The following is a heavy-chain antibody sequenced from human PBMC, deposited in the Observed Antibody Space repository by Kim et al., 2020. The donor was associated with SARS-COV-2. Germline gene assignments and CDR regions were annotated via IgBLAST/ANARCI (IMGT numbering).Heavy chain of an antibody. CDR2: IKEDGSEK. J-gene: IGHJ4*02. D-gene: IGHD6-19*01. CDR1: GFTFSSYW. V-gene: IGHV3-7*01. Sequence: GGSLRLSCAASGFTFSSYWMTWVRQAPGKGLEWVANIKEDGSEKYYVDSVKGRFTISRDNAKNSLYLQMNSLRAEDTAVYYCARVPVGYASGWYADWGQGTLVTDSS. CDR3: ARVPVGYASGWYAD.